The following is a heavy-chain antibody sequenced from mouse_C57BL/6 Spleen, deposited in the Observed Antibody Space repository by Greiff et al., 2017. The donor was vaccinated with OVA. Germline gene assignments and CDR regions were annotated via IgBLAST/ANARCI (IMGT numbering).Heavy chain of an antibody. CDR2: ISSGSSTI. V-gene: IGHV5-17*01. Sequence: EVKVVESGGGLVKPGGSLKLSCAASGFTFSDYGMHWVRQAPEKGLEWVAYISSGSSTIYYADTVKGRFTISRDNAKNTLCLQMTSLRSEDTAMYYCAANYGSSPWFAYWGQGTLVTVSA. CDR3: AANYGSSPWFAY. CDR1: GFTFSDYG. D-gene: IGHD1-1*01. J-gene: IGHJ3*01.